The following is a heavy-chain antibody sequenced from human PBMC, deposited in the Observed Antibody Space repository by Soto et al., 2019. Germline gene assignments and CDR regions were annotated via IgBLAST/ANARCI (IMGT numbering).Heavy chain of an antibody. D-gene: IGHD3-9*01. Sequence: ASVKVSCKASGYTFTSYDINWVRQATGQGLEWMGWMNPNSGNTGYAQKFQGRVTMTRNTSISTAYMELSSLRSEDTAVYYCARRNILTGYYNCDYYYYMDVWGKGTKVTVSS. CDR1: GYTFTSYD. V-gene: IGHV1-8*01. CDR3: ARRNILTGYYNCDYYYYMDV. J-gene: IGHJ6*03. CDR2: MNPNSGNT.